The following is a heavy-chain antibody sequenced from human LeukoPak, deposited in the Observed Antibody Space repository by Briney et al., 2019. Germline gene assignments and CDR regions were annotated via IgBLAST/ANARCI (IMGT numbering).Heavy chain of an antibody. V-gene: IGHV3-21*01. D-gene: IGHD4-17*01. CDR3: ARDYGDYPDFDY. Sequence: GGSLRLSCAASGFTVSSNYMSWVRQAPGKGLEWVSSISSSSSYIYYADSVKGRFTISRDNAKNSLYLQMNSLRAEDTAVYYCARDYGDYPDFDYWGQGTLVTVSS. CDR2: ISSSSSYI. CDR1: GFTVSSNY. J-gene: IGHJ4*02.